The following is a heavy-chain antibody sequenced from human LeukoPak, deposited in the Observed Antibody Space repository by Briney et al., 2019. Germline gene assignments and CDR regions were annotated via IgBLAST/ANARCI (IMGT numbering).Heavy chain of an antibody. J-gene: IGHJ4*02. V-gene: IGHV3-30-3*01. D-gene: IGHD6-19*01. CDR2: ISYDGSNK. CDR1: GFTFSSYA. CDR3: ARDYVAVAGLDY. Sequence: PGGSLRLSCAASGFTFSSYAMHWVRQAPGKGLEWVAVISYDGSNKYYADSVKGRFTISRDNSKNTLYLQMNSLRAEDTAVYYCARDYVAVAGLDYWGQGTLVTVSS.